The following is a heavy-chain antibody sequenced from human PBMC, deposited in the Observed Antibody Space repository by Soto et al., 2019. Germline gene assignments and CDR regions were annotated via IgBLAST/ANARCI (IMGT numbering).Heavy chain of an antibody. CDR1: GFIFSKYS. V-gene: IGHV3-48*02. CDR3: AREDILGTRSFDY. D-gene: IGHD1-26*01. Sequence: PGGSLRLSCGASGFIFSKYSMNWDRQAPGKGLEWLSYISSNSITIYYADSVRGRFTIFRDNAKNSLYLQMNSLRDEDTAVYYCAREDILGTRSFDYWGQGALVTVSS. CDR2: ISSNSITI. J-gene: IGHJ4*02.